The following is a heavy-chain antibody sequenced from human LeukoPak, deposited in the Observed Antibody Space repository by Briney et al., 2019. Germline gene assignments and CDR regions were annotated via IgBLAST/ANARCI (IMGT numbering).Heavy chain of an antibody. Sequence: GGTLRLSCAASGFTFSSYGMSWVRQAPGKGLEWVSAISGSGGSTYYADSVKGRFTISRDNSKNTLYLQMNSLRAEDTAVYYCAKGSLPSSGQLWFGEFDYYYYNMDVWGKGTTVTISS. CDR2: ISGSGGST. CDR3: AKGSLPSSGQLWFGEFDYYYYNMDV. V-gene: IGHV3-23*01. D-gene: IGHD3-10*01. CDR1: GFTFSSYG. J-gene: IGHJ6*03.